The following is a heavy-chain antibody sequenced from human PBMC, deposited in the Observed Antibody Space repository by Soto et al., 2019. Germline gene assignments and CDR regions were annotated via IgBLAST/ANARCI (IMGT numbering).Heavy chain of an antibody. Sequence: ASVKVSCKASGYTFTGYYIHWVRQAPGQGLEWMGWINPNSGGTNYAQKFQGWVTMTRDTSITTAYMELSGLRSDDTAVYYCARESGVRGNPKYYFDYWGQGTLVTVSS. CDR3: ARESGVRGNPKYYFDY. CDR1: GYTFTGYY. CDR2: INPNSGGT. D-gene: IGHD3-10*01. V-gene: IGHV1-2*04. J-gene: IGHJ4*02.